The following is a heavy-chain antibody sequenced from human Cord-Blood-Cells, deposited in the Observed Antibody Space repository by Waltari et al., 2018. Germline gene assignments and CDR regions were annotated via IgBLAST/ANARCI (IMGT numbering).Heavy chain of an antibody. CDR3: ARGAAMLDY. CDR2: ISSSSSYI. CDR1: GFTFSSYS. J-gene: IGHJ4*02. Sequence: EVQLVESGGGLVKPGGSLRLSCAASGFTFSSYSMNWVRQAPGKGLEWVSSISSSSSYIYYADAVKGRFTISGDNAKNSLYLQMNSLRAEDTTVYYCARGAAMLDYWGQGTLVTVSS. D-gene: IGHD2-2*01. V-gene: IGHV3-21*01.